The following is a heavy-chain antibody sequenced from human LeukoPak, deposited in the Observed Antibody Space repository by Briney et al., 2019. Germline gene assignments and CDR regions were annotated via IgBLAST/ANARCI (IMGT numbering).Heavy chain of an antibody. CDR1: GFTFSSHG. Sequence: GGTLRLSCAASGFTFSSHGMSWVRQAPGKGLEWVSRINSDGSSTSYADSVRGRFTISRDNAKNSLYLQMNSLRAEDTAVYYCAELGITMIGGVWGKGTTVTISS. V-gene: IGHV3-74*01. D-gene: IGHD3-10*02. CDR2: INSDGSST. CDR3: AELGITMIGGV. J-gene: IGHJ6*04.